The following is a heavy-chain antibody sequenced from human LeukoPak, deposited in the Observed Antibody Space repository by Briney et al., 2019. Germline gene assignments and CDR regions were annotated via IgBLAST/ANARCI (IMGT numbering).Heavy chain of an antibody. CDR2: IYSSGST. CDR3: ARDHDYSDNSL. J-gene: IGHJ4*02. Sequence: PGGSLRLSCAASGFTVSSNYMSWVRQAPGKGLEWVSVIYSSGSTYYADSVKGRFTISRDNSKNTLYLQMNSLRAEDTAVYYCARDHDYSDNSLWGQGTLVTVSS. D-gene: IGHD4-23*01. CDR1: GFTVSSNY. V-gene: IGHV3-66*01.